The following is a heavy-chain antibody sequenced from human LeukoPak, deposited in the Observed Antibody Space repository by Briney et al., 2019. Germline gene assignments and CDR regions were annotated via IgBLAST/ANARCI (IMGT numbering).Heavy chain of an antibody. J-gene: IGHJ3*02. CDR3: ARYDDSSGYYPNDAFDI. CDR1: GGSISSYY. V-gene: IGHV4-59*01. CDR2: IYYSGST. Sequence: PSETLPLTCTVSGGSISSYYGSWIRQPPGKGLEWIGYIYYSGSTNYNPSLKSRVTISVDTSKNQFSLKLSSVTAADTAVYYCARYDDSSGYYPNDAFDIWGQGTMVTVSS. D-gene: IGHD3-22*01.